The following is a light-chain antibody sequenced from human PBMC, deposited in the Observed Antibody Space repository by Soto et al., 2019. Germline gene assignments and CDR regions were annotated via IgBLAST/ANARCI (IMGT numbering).Light chain of an antibody. Sequence: EIVMTQSPATLSVSPGERATLSCRASQSVSSTLAWYQQKPGQAPRLLIYGASTRATGIPARFSGSGSGTEGTLTISSLQAEDFAVYDCQQYNNWPPWTFGQGTKVEIK. J-gene: IGKJ1*01. CDR2: GAS. CDR1: QSVSST. V-gene: IGKV3-15*01. CDR3: QQYNNWPPWT.